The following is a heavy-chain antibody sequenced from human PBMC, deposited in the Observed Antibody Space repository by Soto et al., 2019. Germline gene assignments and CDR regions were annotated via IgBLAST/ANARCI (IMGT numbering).Heavy chain of an antibody. D-gene: IGHD5-18*01. CDR3: ARDEDAAMPNFFDY. V-gene: IGHV1-18*04. J-gene: IGHJ4*02. CDR1: CSTFTSYG. CDR2: ISAYNGNT. Sequence: ASVKVSCKSSCSTFTSYGISWVLQAPGQGLEWMGWISAYNGNTNYAQKLQGRVTMTTDTSTSTAYMELRSLRSDDTAVYYCARDEDAAMPNFFDYWGQGTPVTVSS.